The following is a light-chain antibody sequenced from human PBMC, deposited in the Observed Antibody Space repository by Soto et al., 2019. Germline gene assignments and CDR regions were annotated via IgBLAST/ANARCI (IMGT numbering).Light chain of an antibody. CDR1: QSVSGY. Sequence: ELVLRQSPATLSLSPGESATLSCRASQSVSGYSAWYQQKPGQAPRLLIYDTSNRATGIPARFSGSGSGTDFTLTISGLEPEDFAVYYCQQRSNWQYTFGLGTRLEIK. CDR2: DTS. V-gene: IGKV3-11*01. J-gene: IGKJ2*01. CDR3: QQRSNWQYT.